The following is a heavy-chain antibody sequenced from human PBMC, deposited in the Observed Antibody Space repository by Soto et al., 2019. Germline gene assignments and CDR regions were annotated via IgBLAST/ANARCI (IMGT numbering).Heavy chain of an antibody. CDR1: GFTFSIYA. V-gene: IGHV3-23*01. D-gene: IGHD1-26*01. J-gene: IGHJ3*02. Sequence: GWSLRLSCAASGFTFSIYAMSWARQAPGKGLEWVSVIDASGGTTYTDSVKGRFTISRDNSKNTLYLQMNSLRVEDTAVYYCVKDRMNHNSVWDPFDIWGQGTMVTVSS. CDR3: VKDRMNHNSVWDPFDI. CDR2: IDASGGTT.